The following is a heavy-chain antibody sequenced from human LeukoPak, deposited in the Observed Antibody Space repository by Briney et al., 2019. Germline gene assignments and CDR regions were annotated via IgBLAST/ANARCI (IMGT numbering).Heavy chain of an antibody. D-gene: IGHD4-17*01. V-gene: IGHV3-30-3*01. J-gene: IGHJ4*02. CDR1: GFTFSSYA. Sequence: GGSLRLSCAASGFTFSSYAMHWVRQAPGKGLEWVAVISYDGSNKYYADSVKGRFTISRDNSKNTLYLQMNSLRAEDTAVYYCARDRRGNTVTRALDYWGQGTLVTVSS. CDR2: ISYDGSNK. CDR3: ARDRRGNTVTRALDY.